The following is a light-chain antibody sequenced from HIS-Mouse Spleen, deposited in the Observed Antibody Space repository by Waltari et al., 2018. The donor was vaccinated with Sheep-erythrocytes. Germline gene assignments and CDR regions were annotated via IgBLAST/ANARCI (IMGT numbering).Light chain of an antibody. CDR3: QAWDSSTAV. J-gene: IGLJ2*01. V-gene: IGLV3-1*01. CDR1: KLGDKY. CDR2: QDS. Sequence: SYELTQPPSVSVSPGQTASITCSGDKLGDKYACWYQQKPGQSPVLVIYQDSKRPSGIQERFSGVNSGNTATLTISGTQAMDEADYYCQAWDSSTAVFGGGTKLTVL.